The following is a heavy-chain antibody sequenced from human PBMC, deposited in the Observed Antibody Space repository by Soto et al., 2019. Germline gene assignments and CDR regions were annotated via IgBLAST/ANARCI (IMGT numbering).Heavy chain of an antibody. CDR1: GYTFSNYG. J-gene: IGHJ5*02. D-gene: IGHD2-2*01. CDR2: ISLYSDGT. CDR3: ARVVPGAEAWFGP. V-gene: IGHV1-18*01. Sequence: ASVKVSCKTSGYTFSNYGITWVRQAPGQPLEWLGWISLYSDGTNYAQKFQGRVSMTTDTFTTTAYMELRSLRSDDTAVYYCARVVPGAEAWFGPWGQGTLVTVSS.